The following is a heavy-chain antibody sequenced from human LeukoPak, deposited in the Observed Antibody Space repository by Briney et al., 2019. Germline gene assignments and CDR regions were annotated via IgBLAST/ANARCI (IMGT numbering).Heavy chain of an antibody. D-gene: IGHD2-2*01. CDR3: ARVLRYQLLPVAHNGMDV. V-gene: IGHV4-34*01. J-gene: IGHJ6*02. CDR1: GGSFSGYY. Sequence: SETLSLTCAVYGGSFSGYYWSWIRQPPGKGLEWIGEINHSGSTNYNPSLKSRVTISVDTSKNQFSLKLSSVTAADTAVYYCARVLRYQLLPVAHNGMDVWGQGTTVTVSS. CDR2: INHSGST.